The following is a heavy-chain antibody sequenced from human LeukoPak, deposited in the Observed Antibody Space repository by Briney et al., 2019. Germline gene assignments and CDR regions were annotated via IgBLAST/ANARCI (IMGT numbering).Heavy chain of an antibody. CDR2: INDGGDT. V-gene: IGHV4-34*01. CDR1: GGSFGGYD. CDR3: ARGLGWKMATLGLFYMDV. D-gene: IGHD5-24*01. J-gene: IGHJ6*03. Sequence: SETLSLTCGVSGGSFGGYDWTWVRQPLGKGLEWIGQINDGGDTHYSPSLKSRVTISIDTSKKQFSLKMKSVTAADTAVYYCARGLGWKMATLGLFYMDVWGEGTTVTVS.